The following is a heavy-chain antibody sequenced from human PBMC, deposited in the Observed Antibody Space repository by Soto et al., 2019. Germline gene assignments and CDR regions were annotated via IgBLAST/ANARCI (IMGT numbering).Heavy chain of an antibody. CDR3: AKGNYSKAHMDV. J-gene: IGHJ6*03. Sequence: EVQLVESGGGLVQPGRSLRLTCAASGFTFDDYAMHWVRQAPGKGLEWVSGISWNSGSIGYADSVKGRFTISRDNAMNSLYLQMNSLRAEDTALYYCAKGNYSKAHMDVWGKGTTVTVSS. D-gene: IGHD1-7*01. V-gene: IGHV3-9*01. CDR2: ISWNSGSI. CDR1: GFTFDDYA.